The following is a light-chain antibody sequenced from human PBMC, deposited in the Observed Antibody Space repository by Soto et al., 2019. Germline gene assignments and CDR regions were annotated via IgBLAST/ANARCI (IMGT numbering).Light chain of an antibody. J-gene: IGKJ4*01. V-gene: IGKV1-12*01. CDR1: QSIYKW. Sequence: DIQMTQSPSSVSASIGDIVTISCRASQSIYKWLVWYQQKPGKAPKLLIYAASSLQSGFPSRFSGSGYGTDFTLTTSSLQPEDVATYYCQQADSFPLSFVGGTQVEI. CDR3: QQADSFPLS. CDR2: AAS.